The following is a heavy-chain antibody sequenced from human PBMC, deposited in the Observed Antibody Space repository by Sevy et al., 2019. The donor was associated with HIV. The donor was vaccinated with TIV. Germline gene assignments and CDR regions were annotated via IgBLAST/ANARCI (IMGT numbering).Heavy chain of an antibody. CDR2: IYHSGST. Sequence: SETLSLTCAVSGCSISSGYYWGWIRQPPGKGLEWIGSIYHSGSTYYNPSLKSRVTISVDTSKNQFSLKLSSVTAADTAVYYCARRSVDGSRYYWGQGTLVTVSS. CDR3: ARRSVDGSRYY. J-gene: IGHJ4*02. CDR1: GCSISSGYY. V-gene: IGHV4-38-2*01. D-gene: IGHD1-26*01.